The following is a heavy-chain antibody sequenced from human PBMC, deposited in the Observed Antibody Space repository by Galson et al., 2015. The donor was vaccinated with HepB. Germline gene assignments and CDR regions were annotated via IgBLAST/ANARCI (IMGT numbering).Heavy chain of an antibody. CDR1: GFSFISHS. J-gene: IGHJ6*02. CDR2: ISPGGAK. V-gene: IGHV3-48*01. D-gene: IGHD6-25*01. CDR3: ARNPASYDYYNMDV. Sequence: SLRLSCAASGFSFISHSMNWVRHSPGKGLEWLAYISPGGAKYYADSARGRFTISRDNAKKAKYLHMSSLRVEDTGIYYCARNPASYDYYNMDVWGQGTTVTVSS.